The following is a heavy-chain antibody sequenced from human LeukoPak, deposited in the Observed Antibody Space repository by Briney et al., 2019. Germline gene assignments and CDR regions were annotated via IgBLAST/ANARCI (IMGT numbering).Heavy chain of an antibody. J-gene: IGHJ4*02. CDR2: ISSSSSYI. CDR1: GFTFSSYS. D-gene: IGHD2-21*02. Sequence: PGGSLRLSCAASGFTFSSYSMNWVRQAPGKGLEWVSSISSSSSYIYYADSVKGRFTISRDNAKNSLYLQMNSLRAEDTAVYYCARDVVVTAIIDYWGQGTLVTVSS. CDR3: ARDVVVTAIIDY. V-gene: IGHV3-21*01.